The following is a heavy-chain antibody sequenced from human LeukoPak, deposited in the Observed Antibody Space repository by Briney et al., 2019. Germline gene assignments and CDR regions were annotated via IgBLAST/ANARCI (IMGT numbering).Heavy chain of an antibody. CDR2: TSPKGAGA. V-gene: IGHV1-2*02. CDR3: ARDTYGILDY. Sequence: ASVKVSCKVSGYTFNDYYIHWVRQAPGQGLEWMGWTSPKGAGAMSAQKFQGRITITGDTSTSTVYMELDRLTFDDTAVYYCARDTYGILDYWGTGTLVTVSS. J-gene: IGHJ4*02. D-gene: IGHD4-17*01. CDR1: GYTFNDYY.